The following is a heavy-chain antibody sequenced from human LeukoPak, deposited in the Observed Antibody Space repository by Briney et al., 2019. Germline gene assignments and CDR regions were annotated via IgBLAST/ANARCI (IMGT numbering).Heavy chain of an antibody. CDR3: ARGQDSPYPVDY. Sequence: ASVKVSCKASGYTFTSYDINWVRQATGQGLEWMGWMNPNSGNTGYAQKFQGRVTMTRNTSISTAYMELSSLRSEDTAVYYCARGQDSPYPVDYWGKGTLVTVSS. CDR1: GYTFTSYD. CDR2: MNPNSGNT. D-gene: IGHD3-22*01. V-gene: IGHV1-8*01. J-gene: IGHJ4*02.